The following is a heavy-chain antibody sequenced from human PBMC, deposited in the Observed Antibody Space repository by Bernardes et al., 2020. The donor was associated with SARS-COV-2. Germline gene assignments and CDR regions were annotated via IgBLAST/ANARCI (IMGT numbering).Heavy chain of an antibody. D-gene: IGHD3-3*01. Sequence: GGSLRLSCAASGFTVSSNYMSWVRQAPGKGLEWVSVIYSGGSTYYADSVKGRFTISRDNSKNTLYLQMNSLRAEDTAVYYCAREMVNSGVWSGYYRSRWYYGMDVWGQGTTVTVSS. CDR2: IYSGGST. J-gene: IGHJ6*02. CDR1: GFTVSSNY. V-gene: IGHV3-66*01. CDR3: AREMVNSGVWSGYYRSRWYYGMDV.